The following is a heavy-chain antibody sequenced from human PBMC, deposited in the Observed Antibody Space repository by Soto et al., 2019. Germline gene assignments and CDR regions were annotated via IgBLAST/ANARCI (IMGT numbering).Heavy chain of an antibody. J-gene: IGHJ3*02. CDR2: ISYDGRNK. CDR1: GFTFSSYG. V-gene: IGHV3-30*18. CDR3: AKLAVAGVNDAFDI. Sequence: QVQLVESGGGVVQPGRSLRLSCAASGFTFSSYGMHWVRQAPGKGLERVAVISYDGRNKYYADSVKGRFTISRDNSKNTLYMQMNSLRAEDTAVYYCAKLAVAGVNDAFDIWGQGTMVTVSS. D-gene: IGHD6-19*01.